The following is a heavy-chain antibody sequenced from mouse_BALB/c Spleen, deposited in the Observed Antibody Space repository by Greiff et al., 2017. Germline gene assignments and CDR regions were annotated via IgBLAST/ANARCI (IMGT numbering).Heavy chain of an antibody. D-gene: IGHD2-12*01. CDR3: ASECYYSDDGFAY. Sequence: VQLQQSGPELVKPGASVKISCKASGYSFTDYKMHWVKQSPGKSLEWIGYIYPYNGGTGYNQKFKSKATLAVDNSSSKVYMELRSLTAEDSAVYYCASECYYSDDGFAYWGQGTLVTVSA. CDR2: IYPYNGGT. V-gene: IGHV1S29*02. J-gene: IGHJ3*01. CDR1: GYSFTDYK.